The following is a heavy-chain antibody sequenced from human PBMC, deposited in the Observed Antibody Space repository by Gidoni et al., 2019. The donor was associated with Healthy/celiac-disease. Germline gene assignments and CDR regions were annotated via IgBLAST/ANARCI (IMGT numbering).Heavy chain of an antibody. V-gene: IGHV3-23*01. D-gene: IGHD3-22*01. CDR3: AKDAQLYDYYDSSGYYYD. J-gene: IGHJ4*02. Sequence: EVQLLESGGGLVQPGGSLRLSCAASGFTFSSYAMSWVRQAPGKGLEWVSAISGSGGSTYYADSVKGRFTISRDNSKNTLYLQMNSLRAEDTAVYYCAKDAQLYDYYDSSGYYYDWGQGTLVTVSS. CDR1: GFTFSSYA. CDR2: ISGSGGST.